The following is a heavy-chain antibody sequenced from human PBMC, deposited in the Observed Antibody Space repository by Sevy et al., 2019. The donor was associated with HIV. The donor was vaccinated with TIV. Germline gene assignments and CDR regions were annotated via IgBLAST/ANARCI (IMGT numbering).Heavy chain of an antibody. CDR1: GGSISSSSYY. CDR2: IYYSGST. Sequence: SETLSLTCTVSGGSISSSSYYWGWIRQPPGKGLEWIGSIYYSGSTYYNPSLKSRVTISVDTSKNQFSLKLSSVTAADTAVYYGARLLYDYVWGSYRPGGAFDIWGQGTMVTVSS. CDR3: ARLLYDYVWGSYRPGGAFDI. V-gene: IGHV4-39*01. J-gene: IGHJ3*02. D-gene: IGHD3-16*02.